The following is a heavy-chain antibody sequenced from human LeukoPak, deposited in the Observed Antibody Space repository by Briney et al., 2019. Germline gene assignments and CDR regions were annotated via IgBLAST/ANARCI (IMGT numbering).Heavy chain of an antibody. D-gene: IGHD6-6*01. Sequence: SETLSLTCTVSGGSINIYYWSWIRQPAGKGLEWIGRIYTSGSTSYNPSLKTRVTISVDTSKNQFSLKLSSVTAADTAVYYCARDGRPSRWFDPWGQGTLVTVSS. J-gene: IGHJ5*02. CDR3: ARDGRPSRWFDP. V-gene: IGHV4-4*07. CDR1: GGSINIYY. CDR2: IYTSGST.